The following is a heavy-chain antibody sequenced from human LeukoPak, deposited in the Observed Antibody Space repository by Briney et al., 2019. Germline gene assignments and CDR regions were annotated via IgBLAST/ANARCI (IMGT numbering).Heavy chain of an antibody. J-gene: IGHJ4*02. V-gene: IGHV3-7*01. CDR1: GFTFSSYW. CDR3: ARDQWWQFIAVAITSYFDY. CDR2: IKQDGSEK. D-gene: IGHD6-19*01. Sequence: PGGSLRLSCAASGFTFSSYWMSWVRQAPGKGLEWVANIKQDGSEKYYVDSVKGRFTISRDNAKNSLYLQMNSLRAEDTAVYYCARDQWWQFIAVAITSYFDYWGQGALVTVSS.